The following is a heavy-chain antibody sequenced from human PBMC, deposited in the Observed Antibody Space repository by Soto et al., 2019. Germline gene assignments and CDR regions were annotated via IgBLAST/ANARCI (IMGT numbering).Heavy chain of an antibody. D-gene: IGHD3-10*02. CDR1: GGFIIRSSYY. CDR3: SRYGVYGDVENWFDP. Sequence: PSETLSLTCTVSGGFIIRSSYYWVWIRQPPGKGLEWIGSIYYSGSTYYNPSLKSRVTISVDTSKNQFSLKLSSVTAADTAVYYCSRYGVYGDVENWFDPWGQGTLVTVSS. CDR2: IYYSGST. V-gene: IGHV4-39*01. J-gene: IGHJ5*02.